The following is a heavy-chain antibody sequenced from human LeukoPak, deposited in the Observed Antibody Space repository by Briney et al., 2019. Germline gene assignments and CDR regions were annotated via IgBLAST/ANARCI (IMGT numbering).Heavy chain of an antibody. D-gene: IGHD5-18*01. V-gene: IGHV3-43*02. J-gene: IGHJ6*02. Sequence: GGSLRLSCAASGFTFDDYAMHWVRQAPGKGLEWVSLISGDGGSTYYADSVKGRFTISRDNSKNSLYLQMNSLRTEDTALYYCAKDPASYGSTYYYYCMDVWGQGTTVTVSS. CDR2: ISGDGGST. CDR3: AKDPASYGSTYYYYCMDV. CDR1: GFTFDDYA.